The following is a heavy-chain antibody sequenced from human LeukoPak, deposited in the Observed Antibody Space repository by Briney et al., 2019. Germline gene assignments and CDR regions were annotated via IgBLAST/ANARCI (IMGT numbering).Heavy chain of an antibody. V-gene: IGHV3-66*01. J-gene: IGHJ4*02. Sequence: GGSLRLSCAASGFTVSSNYMSWVRQAPGKGLEWVSVIYSGGSTYYADSVKGRFTISRDNSKNTLYLQMNSLRAEDTAVYYCAEANPLYYYDSSGLDWGQGTLVTVSS. CDR1: GFTVSSNY. CDR2: IYSGGST. CDR3: AEANPLYYYDSSGLD. D-gene: IGHD3-22*01.